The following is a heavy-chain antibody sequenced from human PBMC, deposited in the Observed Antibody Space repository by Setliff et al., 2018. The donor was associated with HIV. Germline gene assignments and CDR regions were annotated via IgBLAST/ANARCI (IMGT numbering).Heavy chain of an antibody. CDR1: GGSINRSNYY. CDR2: LSYTGST. J-gene: IGHJ4*02. CDR3: ARQTWEYYDTLTGYYRSPKNFDS. V-gene: IGHV4-39*01. Sequence: SQTLSLTCTVPGGSINRSNYYWGWIRQPPGKGLEWIGTLSYTGSTYYDPSLKSRVTISLDTSKNQFFLKLSSVTAPDTAIYYCARQTWEYYDTLTGYYRSPKNFDSWGQGTLVTV. D-gene: IGHD3-9*01.